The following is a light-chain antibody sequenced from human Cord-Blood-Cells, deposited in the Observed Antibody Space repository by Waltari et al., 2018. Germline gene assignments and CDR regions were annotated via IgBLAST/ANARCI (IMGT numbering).Light chain of an antibody. Sequence: DIQMTQSPSSVSASVGDRVTITCRASQGISSWFAWCQQKPGQAPKLLIYAASSLQSGVPSRISGGGSGTDFTLTIISLQPEEYATYYCQQANSFPPYTFGQGTKLEIK. CDR3: QQANSFPPYT. J-gene: IGKJ2*01. CDR2: AAS. V-gene: IGKV1-12*01. CDR1: QGISSW.